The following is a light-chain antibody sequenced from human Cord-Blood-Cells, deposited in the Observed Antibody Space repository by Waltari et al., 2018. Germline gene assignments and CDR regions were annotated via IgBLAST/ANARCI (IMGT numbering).Light chain of an antibody. CDR3: QQSYSTLLT. Sequence: DIQMTQSPSSLSASVGDRVTITGRASQSVSSYLNWYQQKPGQAPKLLIYAASSLQSGVPSRFSGSGSGTDFTLTISSLQPEDFATYYCQQSYSTLLTFGGGTKVEIK. J-gene: IGKJ4*01. V-gene: IGKV1-39*01. CDR2: AAS. CDR1: QSVSSY.